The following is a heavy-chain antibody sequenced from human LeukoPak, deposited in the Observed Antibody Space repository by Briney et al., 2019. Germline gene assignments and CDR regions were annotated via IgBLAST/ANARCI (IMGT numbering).Heavy chain of an antibody. D-gene: IGHD3-3*01. V-gene: IGHV4-59*01. CDR3: AREVPDFWSEQGGYFDY. Sequence: SETLSLTCTVSGGSFSSYYWSWIRQPPGKGLEWIGYIYYSGSTNYNPSLKSRVTISVDTSKNQFSLKLSSVTAAVTAVYYCAREVPDFWSEQGGYFDYWGQGTLVTVFS. J-gene: IGHJ4*02. CDR2: IYYSGST. CDR1: GGSFSSYY.